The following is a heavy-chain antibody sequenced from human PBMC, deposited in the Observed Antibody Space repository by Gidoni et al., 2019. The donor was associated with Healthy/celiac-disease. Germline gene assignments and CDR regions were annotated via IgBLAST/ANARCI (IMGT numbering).Heavy chain of an antibody. CDR3: AGDYLSSGWG. CDR2: ISRSSSYI. Sequence: EVQLVESGGGLVKPGGSLSPSCAASGFTFSSYSMTWVRQAPGKGLEWVSSISRSSSYIYYADSVKGRFTISRDNAKNSLYLQRNSLGAEDTAVYYCAGDYLSSGWGWGQGTLVTVSS. D-gene: IGHD3-22*01. J-gene: IGHJ4*02. CDR1: GFTFSSYS. V-gene: IGHV3-21*01.